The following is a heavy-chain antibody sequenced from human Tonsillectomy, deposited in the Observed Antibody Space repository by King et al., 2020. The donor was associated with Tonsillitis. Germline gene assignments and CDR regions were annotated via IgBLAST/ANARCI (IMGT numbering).Heavy chain of an antibody. CDR2: IIPILGVT. CDR3: AREDFSSKYFDS. V-gene: IGHV1-69*04. J-gene: IGHJ4*02. Sequence: QLVQSGAEVKKPGSSVKVSCKASRGTFSNYAVSWVRQAPGQGLEWVGRIIPILGVTNYAQKFQGRVTITADKSTSTAYLELGSVRSEDTAAYFCAREDFSSKYFDSWGQGTLVSVSS. CDR1: RGTFSNYA. D-gene: IGHD4-11*01.